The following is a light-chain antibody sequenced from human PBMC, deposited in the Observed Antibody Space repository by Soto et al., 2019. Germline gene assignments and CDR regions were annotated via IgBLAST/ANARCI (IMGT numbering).Light chain of an antibody. Sequence: ENVLTHSPDTLSLSPWEIASLSCMSRQSVTRGLIAWYQQKPGQAPRLLIYDASIRAAGIPDRFSGSGSGTDFTLTISRLEPEDFAVYHCQQYDTSPWTFGQGTKVDIK. J-gene: IGKJ1*01. CDR1: QSVTRGL. V-gene: IGKV3-20*01. CDR2: DAS. CDR3: QQYDTSPWT.